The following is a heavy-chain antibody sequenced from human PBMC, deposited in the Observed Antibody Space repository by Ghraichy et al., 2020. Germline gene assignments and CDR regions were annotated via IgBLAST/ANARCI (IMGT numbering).Heavy chain of an antibody. V-gene: IGHV3-7*01. CDR1: GFTFSSYW. Sequence: GESLNISCAASGFTFSSYWMDWVRQAPGKGLEWVANIKEDGTQMYYVDSVKGRFTISRDNADNSVHLQMNSLRAEDTAVYYCVQSRTVWGQGTLVTVSS. CDR3: VQSRTV. CDR2: IKEDGTQM. D-gene: IGHD1/OR15-1a*01. J-gene: IGHJ4*02.